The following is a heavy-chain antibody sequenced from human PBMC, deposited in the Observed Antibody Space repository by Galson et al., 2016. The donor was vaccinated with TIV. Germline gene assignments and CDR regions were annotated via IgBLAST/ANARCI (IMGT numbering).Heavy chain of an antibody. Sequence: TLSLTCTVSGGPISSGGYYWSWIRQHPGKGLEWIGYIFHSGSTYYNPSLKSRVTISVDTSKNHFSLNLSSVTAADTAVYYCAAGGFCSNADCYDGGFDYWGQGALVTVSS. V-gene: IGHV4-31*03. CDR3: AAGGFCSNADCYDGGFDY. CDR2: IFHSGST. D-gene: IGHD3-3*01. CDR1: GGPISSGGYY. J-gene: IGHJ4*02.